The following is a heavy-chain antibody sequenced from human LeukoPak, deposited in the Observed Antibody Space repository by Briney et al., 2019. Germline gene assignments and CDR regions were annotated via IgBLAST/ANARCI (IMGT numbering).Heavy chain of an antibody. CDR1: GGSISSSVYY. D-gene: IGHD2-2*01. CDR3: AREVGLPAATFDS. CDR2: VYYSGSTSGTT. Sequence: PSETLSLTCTVSGGSISSSVYYWGWIRQPPGKGLEWIGSVYYSGSTSGTTYYNPSLKSRVTISIDTSNNQFSLKLNSVTAADTAVYYCAREVGLPAATFDSWGQGTLVTVSS. V-gene: IGHV4-39*07. J-gene: IGHJ4*02.